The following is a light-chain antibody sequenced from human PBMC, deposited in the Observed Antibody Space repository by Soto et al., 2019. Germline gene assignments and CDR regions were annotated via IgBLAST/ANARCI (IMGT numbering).Light chain of an antibody. J-gene: IGKJ1*01. V-gene: IGKV2-28*01. CDR1: QSVLRSNGKNH. CDR3: MQSLYTPWT. CDR2: MGF. Sequence: DIVMTQSPLSLPVTPGEPASISCRSSQSVLRSNGKNHLSWYLQKPGQSPQLLIYMGFNRASGVPDRFSGSGSGTDFTLKISRVEAEDVGVYYCMQSLYTPWTFGQGTRVEIK.